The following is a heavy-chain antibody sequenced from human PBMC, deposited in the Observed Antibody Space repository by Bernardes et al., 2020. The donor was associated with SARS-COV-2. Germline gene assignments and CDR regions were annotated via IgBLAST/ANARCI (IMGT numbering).Heavy chain of an antibody. D-gene: IGHD6-19*01. J-gene: IGHJ6*02. Sequence: ASVKVSCKASGYTFTGYYMHWVRQAPGQGLEWMGWINPNSGGTNYAQKFQGRVTMTRDTSISTAYMELSRLRSDDTAVYYCAREAASVAGYYYYGMDVWGQGTTVTVSS. V-gene: IGHV1-2*02. CDR2: INPNSGGT. CDR3: AREAASVAGYYYYGMDV. CDR1: GYTFTGYY.